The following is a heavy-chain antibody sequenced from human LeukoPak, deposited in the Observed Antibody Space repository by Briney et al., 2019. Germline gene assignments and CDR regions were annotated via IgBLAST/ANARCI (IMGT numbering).Heavy chain of an antibody. Sequence: SETLSLTCAVYGGSFSGYYWSWIRQPPGKGLEWIGEINHSGSTNYNPSLKSRVTISVDTSKNQFSLKLSSVTAADTAVYYCARRAPLYSSSWGNWFGPWGQGTLVTVSS. CDR1: GGSFSGYY. CDR3: ARRAPLYSSSWGNWFGP. D-gene: IGHD6-13*01. CDR2: INHSGST. J-gene: IGHJ5*02. V-gene: IGHV4-34*01.